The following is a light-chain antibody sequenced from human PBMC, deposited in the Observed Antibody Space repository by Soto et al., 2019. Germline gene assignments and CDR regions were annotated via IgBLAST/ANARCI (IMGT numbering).Light chain of an antibody. V-gene: IGKV2-28*01. CDR1: QSLLHSDGYNY. Sequence: EIVLTQSSLSLPVTPGEPASISCRSSQSLLHSDGYNYLDWYLQKPGQSPQLLIYSGSHRASGVPDRFSGSGSGTDFTLKISRVEAEDVGIYCCMQALQTPVTFGGGTKVEI. CDR3: MQALQTPVT. J-gene: IGKJ4*01. CDR2: SGS.